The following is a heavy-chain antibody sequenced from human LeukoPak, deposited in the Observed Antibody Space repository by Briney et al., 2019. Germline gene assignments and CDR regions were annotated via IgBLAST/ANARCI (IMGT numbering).Heavy chain of an antibody. CDR1: GGTFSSYA. Sequence: SVKVSCKASGGTFSSYAISWVRQAPGQGLEWMGRIIPIFGTANYAQKFQGRVTITTDESTSTAYMELSSLRSEDTAVCYCASFTEGAIKQQLIPRYFDLWGRGTLVTVSS. CDR3: ASFTEGAIKQQLIPRYFDL. CDR2: IIPIFGTA. V-gene: IGHV1-69*05. D-gene: IGHD6-13*01. J-gene: IGHJ2*01.